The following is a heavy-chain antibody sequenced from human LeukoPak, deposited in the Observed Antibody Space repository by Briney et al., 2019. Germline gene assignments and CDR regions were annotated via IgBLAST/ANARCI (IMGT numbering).Heavy chain of an antibody. CDR2: INPNSGGT. V-gene: IGHV1-2*02. D-gene: IGHD1-26*01. CDR3: ARERTTWELLPPLEY. J-gene: IGHJ4*02. CDR1: GYTXTGYY. Sequence: ASVKVSCKASGYTXTGYYMHGVRQAPGQGLEWMGWINPNSGGTNYAQKFQGRVTMTRDTSISTAYMELSRLRSDDTAVYYCARERTTWELLPPLEYWGQGTLVTVSS.